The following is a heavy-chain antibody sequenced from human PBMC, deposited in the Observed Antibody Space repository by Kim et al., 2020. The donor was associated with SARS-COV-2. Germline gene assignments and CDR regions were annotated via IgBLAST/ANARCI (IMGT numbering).Heavy chain of an antibody. CDR1: GVSFSGYY. D-gene: IGHD6-13*01. J-gene: IGHJ4*02. CDR3: ARGPFRSYSSSWYGGRAGILDY. Sequence: SETLSLTCAVYGVSFSGYYWSWIRQPPGKGLEWIGEINHSGSTNYNPSLKSRVTISVDTSKNQFSLKLSSVTAADTAVYYCARGPFRSYSSSWYGGRAGILDYWGQGTLVTVSS. V-gene: IGHV4-34*01. CDR2: INHSGST.